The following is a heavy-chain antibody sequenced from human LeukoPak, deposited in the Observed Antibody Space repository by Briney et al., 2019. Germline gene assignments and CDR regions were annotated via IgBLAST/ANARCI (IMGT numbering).Heavy chain of an antibody. CDR1: GYSFINFG. CDR2: ISAYNHNT. D-gene: IGHD4-11*01. V-gene: IGHV1-18*01. Sequence: GSSVKVSCKASGYSFINFGLSWVRQAPGQGLEWMGWISAYNHNTNYAQKFQGRVTMTIDTSTTTVYMELRSLRSDDTAIYYCARPTVGWFDPWGQGTLVTVSS. CDR3: ARPTVGWFDP. J-gene: IGHJ5*02.